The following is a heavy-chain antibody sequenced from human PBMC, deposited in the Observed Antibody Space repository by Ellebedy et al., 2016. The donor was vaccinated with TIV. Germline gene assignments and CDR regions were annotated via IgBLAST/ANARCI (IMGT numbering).Heavy chain of an antibody. V-gene: IGHV3-23*01. Sequence: GESLKISXAASGFTFSSYAMSWVRQAPGKGLEWVSAISGSGGSTYYADSVKGRFTISRDNSKNTLYLQMNSLRAEDTAVYYCAKAEIVVPAAIASIYYYGMDVWGQGTTVTVSS. J-gene: IGHJ6*02. CDR2: ISGSGGST. D-gene: IGHD2-2*01. CDR3: AKAEIVVPAAIASIYYYGMDV. CDR1: GFTFSSYA.